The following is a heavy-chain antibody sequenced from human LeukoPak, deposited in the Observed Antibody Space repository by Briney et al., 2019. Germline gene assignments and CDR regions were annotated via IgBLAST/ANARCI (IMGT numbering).Heavy chain of an antibody. CDR2: IYYSGST. V-gene: IGHV4-59*01. Sequence: SETLSLTCTVSGGSISSYYWSWIRQPPGKGLEWIGYIYYSGSTNYNPSLKSRVTISVDTSKNQFSLKLSSVTAADTAVYYCAREQSYRYFDYWGQGTLVTVSS. CDR3: AREQSYRYFDY. D-gene: IGHD1-26*01. CDR1: GGSISSYY. J-gene: IGHJ4*02.